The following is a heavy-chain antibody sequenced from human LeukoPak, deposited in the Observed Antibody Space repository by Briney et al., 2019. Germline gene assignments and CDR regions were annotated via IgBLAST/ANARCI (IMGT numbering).Heavy chain of an antibody. CDR1: GFALRSYT. J-gene: IGHJ4*02. CDR3: ARHFLTGYFDY. V-gene: IGHV3-48*01. Sequence: GGSLRLSCAASGFALRSYTVTWVRQAPGKGLEWVSYISSSSHSIYYADSVKGRFTISRDNSKNTLYLQMNSLRAEDTAVYYCARHFLTGYFDYWGQGTLVTVSS. D-gene: IGHD1-20*01. CDR2: ISSSSHSI.